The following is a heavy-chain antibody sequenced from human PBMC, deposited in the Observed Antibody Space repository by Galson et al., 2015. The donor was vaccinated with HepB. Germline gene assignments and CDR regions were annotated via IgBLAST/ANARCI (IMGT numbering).Heavy chain of an antibody. D-gene: IGHD3-22*01. CDR1: GFTFSNAW. CDR3: TTSYYYDSSGYALFDY. CDR2: IKSKTDGGTT. J-gene: IGHJ4*02. Sequence: SLRLSCAASGFTFSNAWMSWVRQAPGKGLEWVGRIKSKTDGGTTDYAAPVKGRFTISRDDPKNTLYLQMNSLKTEDTAVYYCTTSYYYDSSGYALFDYWGQGTLVTVSS. V-gene: IGHV3-15*01.